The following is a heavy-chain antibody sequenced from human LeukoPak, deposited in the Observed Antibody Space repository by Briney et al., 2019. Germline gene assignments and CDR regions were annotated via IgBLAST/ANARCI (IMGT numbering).Heavy chain of an antibody. CDR3: ARDFGGYVNWFDP. CDR1: GYTFTSYG. CDR2: INPNSGAA. Sequence: GASVKVSCKASGYTFTSYGISWVRQAPGQGLEWMGWINPNSGAANYAQKFQGRVTMTRSTSISTAYMELSSLRSEDTAMYYCARDFGGYVNWFDPWGQGTLVTVSS. J-gene: IGHJ5*02. D-gene: IGHD6-25*01. V-gene: IGHV1-8*02.